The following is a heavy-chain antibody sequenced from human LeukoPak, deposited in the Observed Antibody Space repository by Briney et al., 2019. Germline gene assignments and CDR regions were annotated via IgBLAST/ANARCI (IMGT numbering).Heavy chain of an antibody. CDR2: IYYSGST. Sequence: SETLSLTCTVSGGSISSSSYYWGWIRQPPGKGLEWIGSIYYSGSTYYNPSLKSRVTISVDTSKNQFSLKLSSVTAADTAVYYCARDGRLGATEDYWGQGTLVTVSS. J-gene: IGHJ4*02. CDR1: GGSISSSSYY. V-gene: IGHV4-39*07. CDR3: ARDGRLGATEDY. D-gene: IGHD1-26*01.